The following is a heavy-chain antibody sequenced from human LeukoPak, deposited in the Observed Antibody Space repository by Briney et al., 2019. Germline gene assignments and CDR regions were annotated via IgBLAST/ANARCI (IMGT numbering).Heavy chain of an antibody. Sequence: SETLSLTCTVSGDSISSSSYYWGWIRQPPGKGLEWIGSIYYSGSTYYNPSLKSRVTISVDTSKNQFSLKLSSVTAADTAVYYCARKQELRYFDWLGDYYYGMDVWGQGTTVTVSS. CDR3: ARKQELRYFDWLGDYYYGMDV. J-gene: IGHJ6*02. D-gene: IGHD3-9*01. CDR1: GDSISSSSYY. V-gene: IGHV4-39*01. CDR2: IYYSGST.